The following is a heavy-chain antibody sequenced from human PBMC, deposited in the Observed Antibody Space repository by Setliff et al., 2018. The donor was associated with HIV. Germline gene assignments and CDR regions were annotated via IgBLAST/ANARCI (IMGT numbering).Heavy chain of an antibody. CDR3: RLPLFDSVTDVNYQPQDV. Sequence: GGSLRLSCAGSGLNVSSNYMTWVRQAPGKGLEWISVIPPGGITDYADSVKDRFTVSRDISRNTLYLQMDGLRVEDTAVYFCRLPLFDSVTDVNYQPQDVWGKGTTVTVSS. V-gene: IGHV3-53*01. CDR1: GLNVSSNY. D-gene: IGHD4-4*01. CDR2: IPPGGIT. J-gene: IGHJ6*04.